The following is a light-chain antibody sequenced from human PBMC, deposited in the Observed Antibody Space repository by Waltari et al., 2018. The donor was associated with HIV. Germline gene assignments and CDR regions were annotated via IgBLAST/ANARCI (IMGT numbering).Light chain of an antibody. CDR3: SSYATAGTYVL. V-gene: IGLV2-23*02. J-gene: IGLJ2*01. CDR2: AVT. CDR1: SSDVGSYNL. Sequence: QSALTQPASVSGSPGQSIAISCTGASSDVGSYNLVSWYQQHPGKAPKLMIYAVTKRPSGVSDRFSGSKSGNTASLTISGLQAEDEADYYCSSYATAGTYVLFGGGTKLTVL.